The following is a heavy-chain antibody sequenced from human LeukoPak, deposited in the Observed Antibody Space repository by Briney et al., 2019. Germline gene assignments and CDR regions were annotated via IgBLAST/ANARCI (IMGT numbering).Heavy chain of an antibody. Sequence: ASVQVSCKASGYTFTDYYIHWLRQAPGQGLEWMGWINPNSGGTNYAQKFQGRVTMTRDTSISTAYMELSRLRSDDTVVYYCGRLGEIATIDYWGQGTLVTVSS. CDR3: GRLGEIATIDY. CDR1: GYTFTDYY. D-gene: IGHD5-24*01. CDR2: INPNSGGT. V-gene: IGHV1-2*02. J-gene: IGHJ4*02.